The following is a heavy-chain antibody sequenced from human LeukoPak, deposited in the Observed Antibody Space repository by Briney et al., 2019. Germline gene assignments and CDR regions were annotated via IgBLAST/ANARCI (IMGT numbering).Heavy chain of an antibody. CDR1: GFTFSRYG. D-gene: IGHD2-21*01. J-gene: IGHJ4*02. V-gene: IGHV3-30*02. CDR3: AKRPADCGGDSFYTAPDY. CDR2: IRFEGSNK. Sequence: PGGSLRLSCAASGFTFSRYGMHWVRQGPGKGLEWVSFIRFEGSNKYYAASLKVRFTISRDNSKNTLYLQMNSLRTEDTAVYYCAKRPADCGGDSFYTAPDYWGEGTLVTVSS.